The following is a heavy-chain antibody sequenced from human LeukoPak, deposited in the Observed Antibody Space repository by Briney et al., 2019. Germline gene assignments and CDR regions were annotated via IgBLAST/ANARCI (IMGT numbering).Heavy chain of an antibody. D-gene: IGHD4-17*01. CDR2: ISGSGGRT. V-gene: IGHV3-23*01. CDR3: AKDCADGEHAFDY. CDR1: GFTFSSSA. Sequence: GRSLRPSCAVSGFTFSSSAMSWVRQAPRKGLGWVGSISGSGGRTYYADPVKGRFTISRDNSKNTLFLQMNSLRAEDTAVYYCAKDCADGEHAFDYGGQGTLVTVSS. J-gene: IGHJ4*02.